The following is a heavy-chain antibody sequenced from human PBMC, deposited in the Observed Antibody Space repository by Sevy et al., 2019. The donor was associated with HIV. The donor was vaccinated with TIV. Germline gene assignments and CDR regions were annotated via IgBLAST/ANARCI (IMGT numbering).Heavy chain of an antibody. CDR1: GFTFSSYS. CDR2: ISSSSSYI. D-gene: IGHD2-2*01. CDR3: VRDGRYCSSTGCLYGMDV. J-gene: IGHJ6*02. V-gene: IGHV3-21*01. Sequence: GGSLRLSCAASGFTFSSYSMNWVRQAPGKGLEWVSSISSSSSYIYYADSVKGRFTISRDNAKNSLYLQMNSLRAEDTAVYYCVRDGRYCSSTGCLYGMDVWGQGTTVTVSS.